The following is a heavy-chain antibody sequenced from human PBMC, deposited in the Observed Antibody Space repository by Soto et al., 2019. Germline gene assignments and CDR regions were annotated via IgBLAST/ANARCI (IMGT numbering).Heavy chain of an antibody. CDR3: ARGGNYLDC. V-gene: IGHV4-61*01. J-gene: IGHJ4*02. D-gene: IGHD1-26*01. Sequence: SETLSLTCTVSGGSVSSGSYYWSWIRQPPGKGLEWIGYIYYSGSTNYNPFLKSRVTISVDTSKNQFSLKVRSMTAADTAVYYCARGGNYLDCWGQATLVTVSS. CDR1: GGSVSSGSYY. CDR2: IYYSGST.